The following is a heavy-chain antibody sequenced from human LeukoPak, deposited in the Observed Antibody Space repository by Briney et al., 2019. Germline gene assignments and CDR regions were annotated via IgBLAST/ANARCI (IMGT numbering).Heavy chain of an antibody. CDR1: GGTFSSYA. D-gene: IGHD2-15*01. Sequence: SVKVSCKASGGTFSSYAISWVRQAPGQGLEWMGRIIPILGIANYAQKFQGRVTITADKSTSTAYMELSSLRSEDTAVYYCARRYCSGGSCYSGPEWFDPWDQGTLVTVSS. J-gene: IGHJ5*02. CDR3: ARRYCSGGSCYSGPEWFDP. CDR2: IIPILGIA. V-gene: IGHV1-69*04.